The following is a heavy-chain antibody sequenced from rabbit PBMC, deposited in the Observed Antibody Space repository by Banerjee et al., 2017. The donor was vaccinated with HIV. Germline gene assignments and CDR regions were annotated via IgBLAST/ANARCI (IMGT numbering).Heavy chain of an antibody. Sequence: KLSCTASGFDLSSYYVMCWVRQAPGKGLEWIACINTSSGNTVYATWAKGRFTISKTSSTTVTLQMTSLTAADTATYLCARDLAAVIGWNFNFWGQGTLVTVS. V-gene: IGHV1S40*01. CDR1: GFDLSSYYV. CDR3: ARDLAAVIGWNFNF. J-gene: IGHJ3*01. D-gene: IGHD1-1*01. CDR2: INTSSGNT.